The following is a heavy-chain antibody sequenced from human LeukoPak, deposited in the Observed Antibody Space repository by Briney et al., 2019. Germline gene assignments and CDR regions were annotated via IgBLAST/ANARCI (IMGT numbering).Heavy chain of an antibody. CDR3: ARYGFSTVWQGGWHAFDI. CDR2: IIPLLGVA. Sequence: SVKVSCKASGGTFSNYAFSWVRQAPGQGLEWMGRIIPLLGVANYAQNFQGRVTITADISTSTAYMELSSLISEDTAVFYCARYGFSTVWQGGWHAFDIWGQGTVVTVSS. CDR1: GGTFSNYA. D-gene: IGHD6-13*01. J-gene: IGHJ3*02. V-gene: IGHV1-69*04.